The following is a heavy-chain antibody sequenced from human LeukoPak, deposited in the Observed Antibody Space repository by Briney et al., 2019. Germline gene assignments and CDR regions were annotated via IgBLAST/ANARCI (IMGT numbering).Heavy chain of an antibody. CDR2: IYYSGST. CDR3: ARSVVVVAALDY. CDR1: GGSISSSSYY. Sequence: SETLSLTCTVSGGSISSSSYYWGWIRQPPGKGLEWIGSIYYSGSTYYNPSLKSRVTISVDTSKNQFSPKLSSVTAADTAVYYCARSVVVVAALDYWGQGTLVTVSS. J-gene: IGHJ4*02. V-gene: IGHV4-39*01. D-gene: IGHD2-15*01.